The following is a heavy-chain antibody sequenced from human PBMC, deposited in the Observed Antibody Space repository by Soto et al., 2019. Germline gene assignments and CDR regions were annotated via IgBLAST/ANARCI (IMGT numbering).Heavy chain of an antibody. Sequence: SETLSLTCTVSGGSISSYYWSWIRQPAGKGLEWIGRIYTSGSTNYNPSLKSRVTMSVDTSKNQFSLKLSSVTAVDTAVYYCARGSLYSGYAPFDYWGQGTLVTVSS. CDR2: IYTSGST. D-gene: IGHD5-12*01. CDR3: ARGSLYSGYAPFDY. J-gene: IGHJ4*02. CDR1: GGSISSYY. V-gene: IGHV4-4*07.